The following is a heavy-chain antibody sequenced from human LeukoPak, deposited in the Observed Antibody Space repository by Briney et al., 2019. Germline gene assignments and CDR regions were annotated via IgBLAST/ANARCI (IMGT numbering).Heavy chain of an antibody. J-gene: IGHJ4*02. CDR2: MSTSGT. V-gene: IGHV4-4*07. Sequence: SETLSLTCTVSGASISSDYWNWIRQPAGKGLEWIGRMSTSGTNYNPSLKSRVTMSVDTSKNHFSLKLSSVTAADTAVYYCVRDGGSGWFDYWGQGTLVTVSS. D-gene: IGHD6-19*01. CDR3: VRDGGSGWFDY. CDR1: GASISSDY.